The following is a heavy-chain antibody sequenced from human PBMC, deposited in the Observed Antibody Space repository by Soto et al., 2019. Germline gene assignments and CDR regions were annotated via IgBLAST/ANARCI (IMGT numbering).Heavy chain of an antibody. CDR1: GGTFSSYA. V-gene: IGHV1-69*01. Sequence: QVQLVQSGAEVKKPGSSVKVSCKASGGTFSSYAIRWVRQAPGQGVEWVGGIIPIFGTANYAQKFQGRVTITADESTSTAYMELSSLRSEDTAVYYCARAVAAAGRYYYGMDVWGQGTTVTVSS. CDR2: IIPIFGTA. J-gene: IGHJ6*02. D-gene: IGHD6-13*01. CDR3: ARAVAAAGRYYYGMDV.